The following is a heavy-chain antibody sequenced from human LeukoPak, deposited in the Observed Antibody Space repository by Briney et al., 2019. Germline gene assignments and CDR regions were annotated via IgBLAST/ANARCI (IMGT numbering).Heavy chain of an antibody. V-gene: IGHV1-46*04. CDR1: GYILTNYY. Sequence: ASVKVSCKASGYILTNYYMHWVRQAPGQGLEWMGIINPSGGSTSYAQKLQGRVTMTRDTSTSTVYMELSSLRSEDTAVYYCARDREGKDDMGGSYRYLYRYYAMDVWGKGTTVTVST. CDR3: ARDREGKDDMGGSYRYLYRYYAMDV. D-gene: IGHD3-16*02. CDR2: INPSGGST. J-gene: IGHJ6*04.